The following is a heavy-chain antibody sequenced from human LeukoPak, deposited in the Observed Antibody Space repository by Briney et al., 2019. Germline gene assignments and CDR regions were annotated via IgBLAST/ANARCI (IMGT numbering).Heavy chain of an antibody. V-gene: IGHV3-23*01. Sequence: GGSLRLSCAASGFSFHTYSMSWVRRAPGKGLEWVSTIRASGAPTYHADSVKGRFTISRDNSKNTLYLQMNSVRGEDTAVYYCLNGGWGRSADHWGQGALVTVSS. CDR2: IRASGAPT. J-gene: IGHJ4*02. CDR3: LNGGWGRSADH. D-gene: IGHD3-16*01. CDR1: GFSFHTYS.